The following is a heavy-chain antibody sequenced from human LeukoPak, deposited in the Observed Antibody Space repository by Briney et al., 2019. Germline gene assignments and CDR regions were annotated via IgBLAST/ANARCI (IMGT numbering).Heavy chain of an antibody. J-gene: IGHJ6*03. Sequence: GASVKVSCKASGGTFSSYAISWVRQAPGQGLEWMGGIIPIFGTANYAQKFQGRVTITTDESTSTAYMELSSLRSEDTAVYYCARFSRSKYQLLRAQYYYYYMDVWGKGTTVTVSS. D-gene: IGHD2-2*01. CDR2: IIPIFGTA. V-gene: IGHV1-69*05. CDR3: ARFSRSKYQLLRAQYYYYYMDV. CDR1: GGTFSSYA.